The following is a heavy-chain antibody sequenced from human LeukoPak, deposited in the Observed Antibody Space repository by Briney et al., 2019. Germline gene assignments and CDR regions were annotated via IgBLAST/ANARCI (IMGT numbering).Heavy chain of an antibody. CDR2: INPNSGGT. V-gene: IGHV1-2*02. D-gene: IGHD2-2*01. CDR1: GYTFTGYY. J-gene: IGHJ4*02. CDR3: ARDLGRKYQLQGY. Sequence: ASVKVSCKASGYTFTGYYMHWVRQAPGQGLEWMGWINPNSGGTNYAQKFQGRVTMTRDTSISTAYMELSRLRSDDTAVYYCARDLGRKYQLQGYWGQGTLVTLSS.